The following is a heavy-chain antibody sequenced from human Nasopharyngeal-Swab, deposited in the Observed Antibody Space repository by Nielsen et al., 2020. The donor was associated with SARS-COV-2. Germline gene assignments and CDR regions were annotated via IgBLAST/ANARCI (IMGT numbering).Heavy chain of an antibody. D-gene: IGHD6-19*01. J-gene: IGHJ4*02. CDR2: ISAYNGNT. CDR3: ARAVGQQWLVRRNYFDY. CDR1: GYTFTSYG. Sequence: ASVKVSCKASGYTFTSYGISWVRPAPGQGLEWMGWISAYNGNTNYAQKLQGRVTMTTDTSTSTAYMELRSLRSDDTAVYYCARAVGQQWLVRRNYFDYWGQGTLVTVSS. V-gene: IGHV1-18*01.